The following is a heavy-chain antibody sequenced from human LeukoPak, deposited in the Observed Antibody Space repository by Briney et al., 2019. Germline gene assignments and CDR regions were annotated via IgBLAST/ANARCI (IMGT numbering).Heavy chain of an antibody. Sequence: PGGSLRLSCAASGFTFSSYGMNWVRQAPGKGLEWVSYISSSSSTIYYADSVKGRFTISRDNAKNSLYLQMNSLRAEDTAVYYCARGPEDAVVIIGRYTSFDPWGQGTLVTVSS. CDR2: ISSSSSTI. CDR3: ARGPEDAVVIIGRYTSFDP. D-gene: IGHD3-3*01. V-gene: IGHV3-48*01. J-gene: IGHJ5*02. CDR1: GFTFSSYG.